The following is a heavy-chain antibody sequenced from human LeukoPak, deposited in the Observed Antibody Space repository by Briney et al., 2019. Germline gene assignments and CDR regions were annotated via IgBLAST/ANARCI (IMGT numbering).Heavy chain of an antibody. V-gene: IGHV3-30*04. D-gene: IGHD5-12*01. CDR2: TSYDGSNK. CDR3: ARDKAPSHIAVLDY. CDR1: GFTFSGHD. Sequence: AGGSLRLSCAASGFTFSGHDMHWVRQAPGKGLECLAVTSYDGSNKYYADSVKGRFTISRDNSKNTVYLQMNSLRAEDTALYYCARDKAPSHIAVLDYWGQGTLVTVSS. J-gene: IGHJ4*02.